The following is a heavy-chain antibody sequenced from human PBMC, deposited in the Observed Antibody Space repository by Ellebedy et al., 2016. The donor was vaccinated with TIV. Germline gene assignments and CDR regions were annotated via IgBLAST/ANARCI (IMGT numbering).Heavy chain of an antibody. CDR3: ARVGIAVAGDPRGGWFDP. CDR1: GYTFTSYG. CDR2: ISAYNGNT. J-gene: IGHJ5*02. V-gene: IGHV1-18*04. D-gene: IGHD6-19*01. Sequence: ASVKVSXXASGYTFTSYGISWVRQAPGQGLEWMGWISAYNGNTNYAQKLQGRVTMTTDTSTSTAYMELRSLRSDDTAVYYCARVGIAVAGDPRGGWFDPWGQGTLVTVSS.